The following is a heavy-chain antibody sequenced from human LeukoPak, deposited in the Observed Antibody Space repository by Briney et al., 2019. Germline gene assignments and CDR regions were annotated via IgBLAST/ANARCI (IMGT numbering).Heavy chain of an antibody. CDR1: GFTFSSYA. V-gene: IGHV3-23*01. CDR3: AKDNIVVVVAATLDY. J-gene: IGHJ4*02. CDR2: ISGSGGST. D-gene: IGHD2-15*01. Sequence: GGSLRLSCAASGFTFSSYAMSWVRQAPGKGLEWVSAISGSGGSTYYADSVKGRFTISRDNSKNTLYPQMNSLRAEDTAVYYCAKDNIVVVVAATLDYWGQGTLVTVSS.